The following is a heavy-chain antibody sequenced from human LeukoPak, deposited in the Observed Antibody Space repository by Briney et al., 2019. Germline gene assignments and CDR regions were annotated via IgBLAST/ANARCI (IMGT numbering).Heavy chain of an antibody. CDR3: ARDFSSASYTYYYYYMDV. V-gene: IGHV4-38-2*02. J-gene: IGHJ6*03. D-gene: IGHD6-25*01. CDR2: IYHSGST. CDR1: GGSTGGYY. Sequence: SETLSFTCIVPGGSTGGYYWSWIRQPPGKGLEWIGSIYHSGSTYYNPSLKSRVTISLDMSKNQFSLKVTSVTAADAAIYYCARDFSSASYTYYYYYMDVWGKGTTVTVSS.